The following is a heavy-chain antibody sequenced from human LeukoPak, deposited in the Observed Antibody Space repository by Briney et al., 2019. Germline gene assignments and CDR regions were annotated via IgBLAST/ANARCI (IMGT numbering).Heavy chain of an antibody. V-gene: IGHV3-21*04. CDR1: GFTFSGFA. Sequence: PGGSLRLSCAASGFTFSGFAMSWVRQAPGKGLEGVSFISSSSGYIFYADSVKGRFTISRDNAKNSLYLQMNSLRAEDTAVYYCAREGIAAAGAGDFYYYSGMDVWGQGTTVTVSS. CDR3: AREGIAAAGAGDFYYYSGMDV. CDR2: ISSSSGYI. J-gene: IGHJ6*02. D-gene: IGHD6-13*01.